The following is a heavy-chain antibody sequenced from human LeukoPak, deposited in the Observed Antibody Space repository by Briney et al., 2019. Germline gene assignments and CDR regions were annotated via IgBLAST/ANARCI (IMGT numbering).Heavy chain of an antibody. CDR1: GGSISSYY. V-gene: IGHV4-59*01. J-gene: IGHJ3*02. Sequence: SETLSLTRTVSGGSISSYYWSWIRQPPGKGLEWIGYIYYSGSTNYNPSLKSRVTISVDTSKNQFSLKLSSVTAADTAVYYCARSYYDSSGYPDAFDIWGQGTMVTVSS. D-gene: IGHD3-22*01. CDR3: ARSYYDSSGYPDAFDI. CDR2: IYYSGST.